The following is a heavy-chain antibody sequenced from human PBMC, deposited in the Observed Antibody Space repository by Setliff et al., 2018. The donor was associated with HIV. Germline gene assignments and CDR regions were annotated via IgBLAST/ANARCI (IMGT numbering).Heavy chain of an antibody. Sequence: SETLSLTCTVSGGSISSGGYYWSWIRQPPGRGLEWIGYIYYSGSTNYNPSLKSRVTISVDTSKNQFSLKLSSVTAADTAVHYCARHSPVTTEDYMDVWGKGTTVTVSS. V-gene: IGHV4-61*08. D-gene: IGHD4-17*01. CDR3: ARHSPVTTEDYMDV. CDR2: IYYSGST. CDR1: GGSISSGGYY. J-gene: IGHJ6*03.